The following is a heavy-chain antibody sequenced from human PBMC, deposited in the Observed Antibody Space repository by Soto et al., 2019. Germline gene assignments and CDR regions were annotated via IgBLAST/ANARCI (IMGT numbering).Heavy chain of an antibody. Sequence: GGSLRLSCAASGFTFSSYAMSWVRQAPGKGLEWVSAISGSGGSTYYADSVKGRFTISRDNSKNTLYLQMNSLRAEDTAVYYCAKDVTPYYYDSSGYSHCDYWGQGTLVTVSS. CDR2: ISGSGGST. D-gene: IGHD3-22*01. V-gene: IGHV3-23*01. CDR3: AKDVTPYYYDSSGYSHCDY. CDR1: GFTFSSYA. J-gene: IGHJ4*02.